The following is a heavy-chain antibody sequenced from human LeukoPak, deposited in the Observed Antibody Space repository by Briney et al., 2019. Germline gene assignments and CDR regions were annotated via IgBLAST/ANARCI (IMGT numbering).Heavy chain of an antibody. CDR2: IWYDGSNK. V-gene: IGHV3-33*06. D-gene: IGHD3-16*02. CDR3: AKWEPGGRYSDAFDI. Sequence: GGSLRLSCAASGFTFSSYGMHWFRQAPGKGLEWVAVIWYDGSNKYYADSVKGRFTISRDNSKNTLYLQMNSLRAVDTAVYYCAKWEPGGRYSDAFDIWGQGTMVTVSS. CDR1: GFTFSSYG. J-gene: IGHJ3*02.